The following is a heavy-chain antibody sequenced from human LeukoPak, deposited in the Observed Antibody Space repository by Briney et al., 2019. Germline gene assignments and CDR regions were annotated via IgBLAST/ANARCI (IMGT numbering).Heavy chain of an antibody. Sequence: SETLSLTCTVSGGSISSYYWSWIRQPPGKGLEWIGYIYYSGSTNYNPSLKSRVTISVDTSKNQFSLKLSSVTAADTAVYYCARAYWVFDYWGQGTLVTVSS. V-gene: IGHV4-59*01. J-gene: IGHJ4*02. CDR1: GGSISSYY. D-gene: IGHD2-8*02. CDR2: IYYSGST. CDR3: ARAYWVFDY.